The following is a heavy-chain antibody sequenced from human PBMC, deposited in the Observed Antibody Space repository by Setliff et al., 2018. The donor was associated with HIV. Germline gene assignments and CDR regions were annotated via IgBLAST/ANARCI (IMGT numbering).Heavy chain of an antibody. Sequence: TSETLSLTCTVSGGSIDSTSYYWGWIRQPPGKGLEWIGSIYYSGTTYYNPSLRSRVTISVDTSTSRLSLKVHSVTAADTAMYYCARGSHGTSWTDYWGQGTLVTVSS. CDR2: IYYSGTT. CDR1: GGSIDSTSYY. D-gene: IGHD6-13*01. V-gene: IGHV4-39*07. J-gene: IGHJ4*02. CDR3: ARGSHGTSWTDY.